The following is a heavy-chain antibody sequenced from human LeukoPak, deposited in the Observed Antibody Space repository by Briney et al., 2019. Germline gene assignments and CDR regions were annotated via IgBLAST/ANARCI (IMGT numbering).Heavy chain of an antibody. J-gene: IGHJ3*01. V-gene: IGHV4-34*10. CDR1: GGSFSGYY. CDR2: IYHSGSG. D-gene: IGHD4-17*01. Sequence: SETLSLTCAVYGGSFSGYYWGWIRQPPGRGLEWIGHIYHSGSGYYNPSLKSRVAMSVDTSKNQFSLKLSSVTAVDTAVYYCTRKATTGPTKAAFDVWGQGTMVTVSS. CDR3: TRKATTGPTKAAFDV.